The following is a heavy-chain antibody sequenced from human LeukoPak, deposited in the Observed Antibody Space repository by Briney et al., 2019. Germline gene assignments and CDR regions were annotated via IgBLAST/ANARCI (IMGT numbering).Heavy chain of an antibody. CDR2: ISSSSSTI. CDR1: GFTFSSYS. V-gene: IGHV3-48*01. Sequence: GGSLRLSCAASGFTFSSYSMNWVRQAPGKGLEWVSYISSSSSTIYYADSVKGRFTISRDNAKNSLYLQMNSLRAEDTAVYYCARDPYYYDSSAFYPFDYWGQGTLVTVS. D-gene: IGHD3-22*01. CDR3: ARDPYYYDSSAFYPFDY. J-gene: IGHJ4*02.